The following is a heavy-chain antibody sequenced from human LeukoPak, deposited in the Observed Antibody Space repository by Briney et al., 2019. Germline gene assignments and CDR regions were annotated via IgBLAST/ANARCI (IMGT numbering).Heavy chain of an antibody. CDR2: ISGSGGST. J-gene: IGHJ4*02. V-gene: IGHV3-23*01. CDR3: AKAYYDFWSGYYPLFDY. D-gene: IGHD3-3*01. CDR1: GFTFSSYA. Sequence: PGGSLRLSCVASGFTFSSYAMSWVRQAPGKGLEWVSAISGSGGSTYYADSVKGRFTISRDNSKNTLYLQMNSLRAEDTAVYYCAKAYYDFWSGYYPLFDYWGQGTLVTVSS.